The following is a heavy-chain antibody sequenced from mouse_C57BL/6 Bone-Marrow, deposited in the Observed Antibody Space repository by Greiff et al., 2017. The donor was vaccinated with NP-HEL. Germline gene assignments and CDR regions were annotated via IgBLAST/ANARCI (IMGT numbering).Heavy chain of an antibody. J-gene: IGHJ2*01. CDR1: GYSITSGYY. D-gene: IGHD1-2*01. Sequence: ESGPGLVKPSQSLSLTCSVTGYSITSGYYWNWIRQFPGNKLEWMGYISYDGSNNYNPSLKNRISITRDTSKNQFFLKLNSVTTEDTATYYCARGLTAYYFDYWGQGTTLTVSS. CDR2: ISYDGSN. CDR3: ARGLTAYYFDY. V-gene: IGHV3-6*01.